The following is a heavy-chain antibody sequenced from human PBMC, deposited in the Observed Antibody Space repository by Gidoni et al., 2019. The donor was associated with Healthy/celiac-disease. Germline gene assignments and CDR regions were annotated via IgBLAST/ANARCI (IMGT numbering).Heavy chain of an antibody. CDR2: ISGSGGST. J-gene: IGHJ4*02. CDR1: GFTFSSYA. Sequence: EVQLVDSVGGLVQPGWSLSLSCAASGFTFSSYAMSWVRQAPGKGLEWVSAISGSGGSTYSADSVKGRFTSSRDNSKNTLYLQMNSLRAEDTAVYYCAKGLSAAAGTFDYWGQGTLVTVSS. V-gene: IGHV3-23*04. D-gene: IGHD6-13*01. CDR3: AKGLSAAAGTFDY.